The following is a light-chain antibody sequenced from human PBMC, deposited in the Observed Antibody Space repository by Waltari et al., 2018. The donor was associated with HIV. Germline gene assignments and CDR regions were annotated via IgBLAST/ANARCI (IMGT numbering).Light chain of an antibody. Sequence: QSALTQPASVSGSPGQSITISCIGTSSDVGGYSLVSWYQHHPGKAPQLLIFEDTERPSGVSNRFSASKSGTTASLTISVLLAEDAADYYCCSYGGFTTYVFGSGTKVTVL. CDR3: CSYGGFTTYV. CDR2: EDT. J-gene: IGLJ1*01. CDR1: SSDVGGYSL. V-gene: IGLV2-23*01.